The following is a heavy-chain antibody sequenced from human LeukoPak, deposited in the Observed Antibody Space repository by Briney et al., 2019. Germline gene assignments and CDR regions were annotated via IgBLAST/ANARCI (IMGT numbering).Heavy chain of an antibody. Sequence: GGSLRLSCAASGFTFSSYAMHWVRQAPGKGLEWVAVISYDGSNKYYADSVKGRFTISRDNSKNTLYLQMNSLRAEDTAVYYCARNAAAHDAFDIWGQGTMVTVSS. V-gene: IGHV3-30-3*01. D-gene: IGHD6-13*01. CDR3: ARNAAAHDAFDI. CDR2: ISYDGSNK. J-gene: IGHJ3*02. CDR1: GFTFSSYA.